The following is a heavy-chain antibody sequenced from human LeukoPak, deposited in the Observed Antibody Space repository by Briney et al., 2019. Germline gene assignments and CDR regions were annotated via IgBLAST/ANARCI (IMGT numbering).Heavy chain of an antibody. V-gene: IGHV1-18*01. J-gene: IGHJ4*02. CDR3: ATEGGWGPTDYGDNVY. CDR2: ISNYKGKI. Sequence: GASVKVSCKASGYTFTNYGITWVRQAPGQRLEWMGWISNYKGKINYAQKVQGRVTMTTDTYTSTVYMELRSLRSDDTAVYYCATEGGWGPTDYGDNVYWGQGTLVTVSS. D-gene: IGHD4-17*01. CDR1: GYTFTNYG.